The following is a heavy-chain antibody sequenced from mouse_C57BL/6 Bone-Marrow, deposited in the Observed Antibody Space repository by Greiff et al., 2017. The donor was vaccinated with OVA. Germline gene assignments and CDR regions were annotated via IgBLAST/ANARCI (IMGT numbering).Heavy chain of an antibody. J-gene: IGHJ4*01. D-gene: IGHD2-5*01. V-gene: IGHV1-50*01. CDR2: IDPSDSYP. Sequence: QVQLQQPGAELVKPGASVKLSCKASGYTFPSYWMQWVKQRPGQGLEWIGEIDPSDSYPNSTQKFQGKATLTVDTSSSTAYMQLSSLTSEDSAVYYCARRGSNYYAMDYWGQGTSVTVSS. CDR1: GYTFPSYW. CDR3: ARRGSNYYAMDY.